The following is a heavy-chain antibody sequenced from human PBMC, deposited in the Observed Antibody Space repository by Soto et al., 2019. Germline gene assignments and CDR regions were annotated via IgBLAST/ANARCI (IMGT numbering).Heavy chain of an antibody. Sequence: PXGSLRLSCAASGFTFSSYGMHWVRQAPGKGLEWVAVISYDGSNKYYADSVKGRFTISRDNSKNTLYLEMNSLRAEDTAVYYCANVLRLDYWGQEPLVTVS. CDR2: ISYDGSNK. CDR1: GFTFSSYG. D-gene: IGHD2-8*01. J-gene: IGHJ4*02. V-gene: IGHV3-30*18. CDR3: ANVLRLDY.